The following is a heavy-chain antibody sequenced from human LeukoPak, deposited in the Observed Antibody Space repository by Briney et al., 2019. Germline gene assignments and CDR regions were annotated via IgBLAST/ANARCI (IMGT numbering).Heavy chain of an antibody. V-gene: IGHV1-2*02. CDR3: ARVPTRSGGWFDP. CDR2: INPNSGGT. D-gene: IGHD6-25*01. CDR1: GYTFTGYY. Sequence: ASVKVSCKASGYTFTGYYMHWVRQAPGQGLEWMGWINPNSGGTNYAQKFQGRVTMTRDTSISTAYMELSRLRSDDTAVYYCARVPTRSGGWFDPWGQGTLVTVSS. J-gene: IGHJ5*02.